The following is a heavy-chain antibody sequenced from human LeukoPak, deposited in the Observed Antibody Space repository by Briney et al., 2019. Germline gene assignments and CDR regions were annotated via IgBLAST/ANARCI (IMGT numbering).Heavy chain of an antibody. CDR2: INSDGSST. J-gene: IGHJ4*02. CDR1: GFTFSSYW. Sequence: GGSLRLSCAASGFTFSSYWMHWVRQAPGKGLVWVSRINSDGSSTSYADSVKGRFTISRDNAKNTLYLQMNSLRAADTAVYYCARVLPSGSYPADYFDYWGQGTLVTVSS. D-gene: IGHD1-26*01. V-gene: IGHV3-74*01. CDR3: ARVLPSGSYPADYFDY.